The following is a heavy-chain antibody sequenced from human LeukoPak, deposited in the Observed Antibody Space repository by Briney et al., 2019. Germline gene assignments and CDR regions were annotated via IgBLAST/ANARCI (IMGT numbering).Heavy chain of an antibody. CDR3: ARDLPPYYFDY. V-gene: IGHV1-69*04. J-gene: IGHJ4*02. CDR2: IIPILGIA. Sequence: ASVKVSCKASGYTFTDYEMHWVRQAPGQGLEWMGRIIPILGIANYAQKFQGRVTITADKSTSTAYMDLSSLRSEDTAVYYCARDLPPYYFDYWGQGTLVTVSS. CDR1: GYTFTDYE.